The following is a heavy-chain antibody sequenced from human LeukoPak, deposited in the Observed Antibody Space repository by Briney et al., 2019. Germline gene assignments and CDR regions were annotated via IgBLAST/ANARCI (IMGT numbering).Heavy chain of an antibody. CDR1: GGSISSYH. J-gene: IGHJ4*02. CDR3: ASSFYYDSRDY. CDR2: ITPSGST. D-gene: IGHD3-22*01. V-gene: IGHV4-34*01. Sequence: SETLSLTCTVSGGSISSYHWSWIRQPPGKGLEWIGEITPSGSTNYSPSLKSRVSISIDTSKKKLSLRLTSVTAADSAVYYCASSFYYDSRDYWGQGTLVTVSS.